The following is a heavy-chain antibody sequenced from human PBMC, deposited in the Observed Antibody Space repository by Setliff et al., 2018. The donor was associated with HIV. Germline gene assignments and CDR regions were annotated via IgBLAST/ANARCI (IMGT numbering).Heavy chain of an antibody. Sequence: PGGSLRLSCAASGFAFSTYAMSWVRQAPGKGLEWVAVISYDGSNKYYADSVKGRFTISRDNSKNTLYLQMNSLRADDTAIYYCAKSLGLLKEGFDPWGRGTLVTVSS. V-gene: IGHV3-30*18. J-gene: IGHJ5*02. D-gene: IGHD2-21*01. CDR3: AKSLGLLKEGFDP. CDR1: GFAFSTYA. CDR2: ISYDGSNK.